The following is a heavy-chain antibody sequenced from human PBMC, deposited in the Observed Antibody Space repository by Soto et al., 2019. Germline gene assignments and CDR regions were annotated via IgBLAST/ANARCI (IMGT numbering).Heavy chain of an antibody. V-gene: IGHV1-69*13. Sequence: SVKVSCKDSGGTLSSYAISWVRQAPGQGLEWMGGIIPIFGTANYAQKFQGRVTITADESTSTAYMELSSLRSEDTAVYYCASSTGAFGVVIISPAGGDYYYGMDVWGQGTTVTVSS. CDR1: GGTLSSYA. CDR2: IIPIFGTA. CDR3: ASSTGAFGVVIISPAGGDYYYGMDV. D-gene: IGHD3-3*01. J-gene: IGHJ6*02.